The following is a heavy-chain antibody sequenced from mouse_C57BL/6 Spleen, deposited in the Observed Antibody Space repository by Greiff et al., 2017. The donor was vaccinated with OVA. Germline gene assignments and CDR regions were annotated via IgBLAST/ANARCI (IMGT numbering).Heavy chain of an antibody. CDR2: INPNNGGT. J-gene: IGHJ4*01. CDR1: GYTFTDYN. Sequence: VQLQQSGPELVKPGASVKIPCKASGYTFTDYNMDWVKQSHGKSLEWIGDINPNNGGTIYNQKFKGKATLTVDTSSSTAYMELRSLTSEYTAVYYCTRGRFFQGAMDYWGQGTSVTVSS. V-gene: IGHV1-18*01. CDR3: TRGRFFQGAMDY.